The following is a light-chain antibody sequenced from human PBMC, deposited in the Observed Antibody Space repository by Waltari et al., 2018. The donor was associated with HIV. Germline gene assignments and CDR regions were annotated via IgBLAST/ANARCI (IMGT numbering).Light chain of an antibody. CDR1: ALATQH. CDR3: ESADSTGSYYV. Sequence: SYELTQPPSMSVSPGQTATITCSGDALATQHSYWYQQKAGQAPVLVKFAGTERPSGIPERFSGTRSETTVTLTITGVQAEDEADYYCESADSTGSYYVFGRGTRLTVL. V-gene: IGLV3-25*03. J-gene: IGLJ2*01. CDR2: AGT.